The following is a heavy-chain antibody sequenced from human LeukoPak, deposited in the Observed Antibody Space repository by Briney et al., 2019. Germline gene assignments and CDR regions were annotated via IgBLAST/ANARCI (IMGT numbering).Heavy chain of an antibody. CDR2: IKQDGSEK. V-gene: IGHV3-7*01. CDR1: GFTFSSYW. J-gene: IGHJ4*02. CDR3: AGGSGSLIDY. D-gene: IGHD5-12*01. Sequence: GGSLRLSCAASGFTFSSYWMNWVRQAPGKGLEWVANIKQDGSEKYYVDSVKGRFTISRDKTKNPLNLQMNSLRAEDPAVYYCAGGSGSLIDYWGQGTLVTVSS.